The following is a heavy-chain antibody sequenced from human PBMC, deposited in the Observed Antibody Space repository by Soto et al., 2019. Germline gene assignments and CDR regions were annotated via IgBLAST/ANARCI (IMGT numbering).Heavy chain of an antibody. CDR2: IYYSGST. D-gene: IGHD6-19*01. CDR3: ARPAPRAVAVYYFDY. CDR1: GGSISSSSYY. Sequence: SETLSLTCTVSGGSISSSSYYWGWIRQPPGKGLEWIGSIYYSGSTYYNPSLKSRVTISVDTSKNQFSLKLSSVTAADTAVYYCARPAPRAVAVYYFDYWGQGTLVTSPQ. V-gene: IGHV4-39*01. J-gene: IGHJ4*02.